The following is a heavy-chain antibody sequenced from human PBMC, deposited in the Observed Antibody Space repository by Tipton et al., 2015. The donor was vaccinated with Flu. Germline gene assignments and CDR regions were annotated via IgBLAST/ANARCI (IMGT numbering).Heavy chain of an antibody. J-gene: IGHJ4*02. V-gene: IGHV4-34*01. Sequence: TLSLTCVVYGGSFSGDYCSWIRQPPGKGLEWIGDVNHSGSTNYNPSLKSRVTISVDTSKNQFSLKLDSVTAAGTAVYDCATDYYGSGSYYDIDYWGQGTLFTVSS. CDR1: GGSFSGDY. CDR2: VNHSGST. D-gene: IGHD3-10*01. CDR3: ATDYYGSGSYYDIDY.